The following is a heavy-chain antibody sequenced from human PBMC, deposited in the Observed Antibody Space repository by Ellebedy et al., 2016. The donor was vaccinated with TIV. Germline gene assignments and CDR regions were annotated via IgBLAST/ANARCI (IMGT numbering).Heavy chain of an antibody. CDR2: MIPIFGTA. V-gene: IGHV1-69*13. J-gene: IGHJ4*02. CDR1: GGTFRSYA. CDR3: TRVLLGITMVRGPLGY. D-gene: IGHD3-10*01. Sequence: ASVKVSCKASGGTFRSYAISWVRQAPGQGLEWMGGMIPIFGTANYAHKFQGRVTITADESTSTAYMELSSLRSEDTAVYYCTRVLLGITMVRGPLGYWGQGTLVTVSS.